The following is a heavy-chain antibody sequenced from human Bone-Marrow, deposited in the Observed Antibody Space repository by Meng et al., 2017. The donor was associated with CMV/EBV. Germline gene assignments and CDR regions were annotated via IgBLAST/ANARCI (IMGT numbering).Heavy chain of an antibody. J-gene: IGHJ5*02. V-gene: IGHV4-39*01. CDR3: TRRRKQGGFDP. CDR1: GASISSTSFY. CDR2: IEFGVNT. Sequence: CAVSGASISSTSFYFWTWFRQPPGKGLEWIGTIEFGVNTFYNPSLKSRVKMSVDTSNIQFSLNLSSVTAADTAVYYCTRRRKQGGFDPWGQGTLVTVSS.